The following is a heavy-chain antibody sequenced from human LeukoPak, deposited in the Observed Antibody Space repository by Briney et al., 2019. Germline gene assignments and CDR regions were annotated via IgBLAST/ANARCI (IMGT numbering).Heavy chain of an antibody. V-gene: IGHV3-9*01. CDR1: GFTFDDYA. D-gene: IGHD6-19*01. CDR2: ISWNSDSI. CDR3: AKDIFRGSSSLLNYFDY. J-gene: IGHJ4*02. Sequence: GGSLRLSCAASGFTFDDYAMHWVRQAPGKGLEWVSGISWNSDSIGYADSVKGRFTISRDNAKNSLYLQMNSLRAEDTALYYCAKDIFRGSSSLLNYFDYWGQGTLVTVSS.